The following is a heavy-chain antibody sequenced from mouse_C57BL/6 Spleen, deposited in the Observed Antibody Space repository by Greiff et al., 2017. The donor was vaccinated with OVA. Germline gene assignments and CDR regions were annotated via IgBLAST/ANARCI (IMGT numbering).Heavy chain of an antibody. V-gene: IGHV1-50*01. Sequence: QVHVKQPGAELVKPGASVKLSCKASGYTFTSYWMQWVKQRPGQGLEWIGEIDPSDSYTNYNQKFKGKATLTVDTSSSTAYMQLSSLTSEDSAVYYCARRTGTGFAYWGQGTLVTVSA. J-gene: IGHJ3*01. CDR1: GYTFTSYW. D-gene: IGHD4-1*01. CDR3: ARRTGTGFAY. CDR2: IDPSDSYT.